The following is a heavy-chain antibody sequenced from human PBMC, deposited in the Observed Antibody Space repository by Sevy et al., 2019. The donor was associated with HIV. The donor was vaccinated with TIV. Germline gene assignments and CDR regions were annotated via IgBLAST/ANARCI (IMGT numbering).Heavy chain of an antibody. Sequence: GGSLRLSCAASGFTFSIYGMHWVRQAPGKGLEWLSYISSSGDTIQYADSVKGRFTISRDNAKNSLSLQMNSLRAEDTAVYYCARESRTRFTDCWGQGTLVTVSS. CDR1: GFTFSIYG. D-gene: IGHD2-2*01. CDR3: ARESRTRFTDC. CDR2: ISSSGDTI. V-gene: IGHV3-48*04. J-gene: IGHJ4*02.